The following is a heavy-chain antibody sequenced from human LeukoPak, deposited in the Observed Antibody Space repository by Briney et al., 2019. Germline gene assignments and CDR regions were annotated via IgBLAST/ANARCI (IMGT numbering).Heavy chain of an antibody. V-gene: IGHV4-34*01. Sequence: SETLSLTCAVYGGSFSGYYWSWIRQPPGKGLEWIGSMYHSGSTYYNPSLKSRVTISVDTSKNQFSLKLSSVTAADTAVYYCARAGYSSSWSYYYYYMDVWGKGTTVTISS. CDR1: GGSFSGYY. J-gene: IGHJ6*03. CDR3: ARAGYSSSWSYYYYYMDV. D-gene: IGHD6-13*01. CDR2: MYHSGST.